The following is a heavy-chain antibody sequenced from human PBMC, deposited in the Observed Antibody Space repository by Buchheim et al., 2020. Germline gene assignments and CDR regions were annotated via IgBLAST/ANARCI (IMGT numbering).Heavy chain of an antibody. D-gene: IGHD2-2*01. V-gene: IGHV3-48*04. CDR2: ISSSGTTT. J-gene: IGHJ6*02. Sequence: EVQLVESGGGLVQPGGSLRLSCAASGFTFSSYSMNWVRQAPGKGLEWVSYISSSGTTTYYADSVKGRFTISRDNAKNSVYLQMNSLRVEDTAIYYCARDSVPAAEHKYDYYGMDVWGQGTT. CDR3: ARDSVPAAEHKYDYYGMDV. CDR1: GFTFSSYS.